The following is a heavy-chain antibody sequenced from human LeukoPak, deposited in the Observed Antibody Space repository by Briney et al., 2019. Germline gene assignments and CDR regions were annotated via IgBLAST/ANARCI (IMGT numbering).Heavy chain of an antibody. J-gene: IGHJ4*02. CDR2: ISGSGGST. CDR3: AKGSRYFDWSFDY. V-gene: IGHV3-23*01. Sequence: PGGTLRLSCAASGFTFSSYGMSWVRQAPGKGLEWVSAISGSGGSTYYADSVKGRFTISRDNSKNTLYLQMNSLRAEDTAVYYCAKGSRYFDWSFDYWGQGTLVTVSS. D-gene: IGHD3-9*01. CDR1: GFTFSSYG.